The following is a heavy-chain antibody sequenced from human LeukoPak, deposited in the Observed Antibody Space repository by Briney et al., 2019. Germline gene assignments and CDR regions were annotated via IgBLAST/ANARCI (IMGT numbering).Heavy chain of an antibody. D-gene: IGHD6-13*01. CDR1: GGTFRRYA. J-gene: IGHJ6*02. CDR2: ITPILGIA. CDR3: AGEEGIAAAAAIYYYGMDV. Sequence: ASVKASCKASGGTFRRYAISGVRQPPGQGLEGMGRITPILGIANYAQKFQGRVTITADKSTSTAYMELSSLRSEDTAVYYCAGEEGIAAAAAIYYYGMDVWGQGTTVTVSS. V-gene: IGHV1-69*04.